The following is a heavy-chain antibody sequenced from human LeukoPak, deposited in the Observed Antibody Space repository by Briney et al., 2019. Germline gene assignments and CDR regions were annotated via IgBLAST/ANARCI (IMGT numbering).Heavy chain of an antibody. V-gene: IGHV4-34*01. J-gene: IGHJ3*02. CDR3: ASGPPGAFDI. CDR2: INHRGTT. Sequence: PSETLSLTCAVYGDSFSGYYWSWIRQPPGKGLEWIAEINHRGTTHYNPSLKSRVNISADTSKNQFSLHLDSVTAADTAVYYCASGPPGAFDIWGQGTMVTVSS. CDR1: GDSFSGYY.